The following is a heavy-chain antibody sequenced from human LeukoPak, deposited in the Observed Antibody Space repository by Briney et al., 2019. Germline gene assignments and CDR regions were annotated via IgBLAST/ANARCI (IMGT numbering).Heavy chain of an antibody. J-gene: IGHJ4*01. V-gene: IGHV3-53*01. D-gene: IGHD3-22*01. CDR2: IYLGGGT. CDR1: GIAVTTNY. CDR3: ASPSNNSRYAFDY. Sequence: GGSLRLSCAASGIAVTTNYMSWVRQAPGKGLEWVSVIYLGGGTHHADSVKGRFTISRDYSMNTLYLEMKSLRVEDTAIYYCASPSNNSRYAFDYWGHGPLVTVSS.